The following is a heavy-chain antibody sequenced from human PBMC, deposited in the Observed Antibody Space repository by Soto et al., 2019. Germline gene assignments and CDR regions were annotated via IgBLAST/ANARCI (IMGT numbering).Heavy chain of an antibody. J-gene: IGHJ3*02. V-gene: IGHV4-31*03. CDR2: IYYSGST. CDR3: ARAVVVVAATVLYDI. Sequence: SETLSLTCTVSGCSISSGGYYWSWIRQHPGKGLEWIGYIYYSGSTYYNPSLKSRVTISVDTSKNQFSLKLSSVTAADTAVYYCARAVVVVAATVLYDIWGQGTMVTVSS. D-gene: IGHD2-15*01. CDR1: GCSISSGGYY.